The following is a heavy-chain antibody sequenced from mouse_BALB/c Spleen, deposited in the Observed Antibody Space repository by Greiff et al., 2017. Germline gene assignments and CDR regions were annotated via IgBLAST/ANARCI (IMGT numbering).Heavy chain of an antibody. CDR1: GFTFSDYY. D-gene: IGHD2-4*01. J-gene: IGHJ2*01. CDR3: ARGFDDDGGDY. V-gene: IGHV5-4*02. Sequence: DVMLVESGGGLVKPGGSLKLSCAASGFTFSDYYMYWVRQTPEKRLEWVATISDGGSYTYYPDSVKGRFTISRDNAKNNLYLQMSSLKSEDTAMYYCARGFDDDGGDYWGQGTTLTVSA. CDR2: ISDGGSYT.